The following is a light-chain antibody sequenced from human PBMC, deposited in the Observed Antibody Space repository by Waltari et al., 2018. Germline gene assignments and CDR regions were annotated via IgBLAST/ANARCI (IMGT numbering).Light chain of an antibody. CDR2: DAS. CDR3: QQRSNWPPT. CDR1: QSVSSY. J-gene: IGKJ4*01. Sequence: ETVLTQSPATLSLSPGERATLSCRASQSVSSYLAWYQQKPGQAPRLLIYDASNRATGIPARFSGSGSGTYFTLTISSLEPEDLAVYYCQQRSNWPPTFGGGTKVEIK. V-gene: IGKV3-11*01.